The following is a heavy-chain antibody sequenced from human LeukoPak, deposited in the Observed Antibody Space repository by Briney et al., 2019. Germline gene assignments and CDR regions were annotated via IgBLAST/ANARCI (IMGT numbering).Heavy chain of an antibody. J-gene: IGHJ4*02. CDR2: IIPILGIA. V-gene: IGHV1-69*04. CDR1: GGTFSSYA. D-gene: IGHD1-20*01. CDR3: ARDWGNWNAKRGNFGDY. Sequence: WASVKVSCKASGGTFSSYAISWVRQAPGQGLEWMGRIIPILGIANYAQEFQGRVTITADKSTSTAYMELSSLRSEDTAVYYCARDWGNWNAKRGNFGDYWGQGTLVTVSS.